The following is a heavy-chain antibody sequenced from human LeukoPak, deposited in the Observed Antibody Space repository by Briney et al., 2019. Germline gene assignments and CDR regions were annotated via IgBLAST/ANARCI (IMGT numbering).Heavy chain of an antibody. D-gene: IGHD5-18*01. J-gene: IGHJ4*02. V-gene: IGHV3-23*01. CDR3: AKVSGGNTAMTRGYYFDY. CDR2: ISGSGGST. CDR1: GFTFSSYA. Sequence: GGSLRLSCAASGFTFSSYAMSWVRQAPGKGLEWVSAISGSGGSTYYADSVKGRFTISRDNSKKTLYLQMNSLRAEDTAVYYCAKVSGGNTAMTRGYYFDYWGQGTLVTVSS.